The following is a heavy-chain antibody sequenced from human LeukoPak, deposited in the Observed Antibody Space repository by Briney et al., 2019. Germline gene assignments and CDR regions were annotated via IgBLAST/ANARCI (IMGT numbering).Heavy chain of an antibody. Sequence: GESLRLSCAASGFMSTHHGMHWVRQAPGKGLEWVAVIWSDGTNKFYSDSVKGRFAISRDNSNDMVYLQMNGLRVDDTAVYYCARHLTYFKWGSFYTDYYFDNWGQGTLVTVSS. V-gene: IGHV3-33*01. CDR1: GFMSTHHG. CDR2: IWSDGTNK. D-gene: IGHD3-16*01. J-gene: IGHJ4*02. CDR3: ARHLTYFKWGSFYTDYYFDN.